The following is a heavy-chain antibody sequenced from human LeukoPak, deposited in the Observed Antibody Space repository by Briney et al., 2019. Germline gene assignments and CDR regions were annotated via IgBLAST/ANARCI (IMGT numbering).Heavy chain of an antibody. CDR2: TSGRGGSS. V-gene: IGHV3-23*01. Sequence: GGSLRLSCAASGFTFSSYAMTWVRQAPGKGLEWVSGTSGRGGSSYSADSVKGRFTISRDNSKKTLYMQMNSLRAEDTAGYYCTKHRGGWIDAFDIWGQGTMVTDSS. CDR3: TKHRGGWIDAFDI. J-gene: IGHJ3*02. D-gene: IGHD5-12*01. CDR1: GFTFSSYA.